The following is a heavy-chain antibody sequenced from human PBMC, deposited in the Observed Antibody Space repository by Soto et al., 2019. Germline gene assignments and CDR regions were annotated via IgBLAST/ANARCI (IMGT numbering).Heavy chain of an antibody. CDR2: IHYSGST. V-gene: IGHV4-59*01. CDR1: GDSISTFY. Sequence: PSETLSLTCTVSGDSISTFYWSWIRQPPGKGLEWIGYIHYSGSTNYNPSLKSQVIISVDTSKNQFSLKLSSVTAADTAVYFCATVRSKLFDYSGQGTLVTVSS. J-gene: IGHJ4*02. D-gene: IGHD3-3*01. CDR3: ATVRSKLFDY.